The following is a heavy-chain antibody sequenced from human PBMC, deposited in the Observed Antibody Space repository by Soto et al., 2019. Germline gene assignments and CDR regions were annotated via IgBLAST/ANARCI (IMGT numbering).Heavy chain of an antibody. J-gene: IGHJ4*02. CDR3: AKDGVSVNWNGKFDY. CDR1: GFTFSSYA. Sequence: GGSLRLSCAASGFTFSSYAMSWVRQAPGKGLEWVSAISGSGGSTYYADSVKGRFTISRDNSKNTLYLQMNSLRAEDTAVYYCAKDGVSVNWNGKFDYWGQGTLVTVSS. CDR2: ISGSGGST. V-gene: IGHV3-23*01. D-gene: IGHD1-20*01.